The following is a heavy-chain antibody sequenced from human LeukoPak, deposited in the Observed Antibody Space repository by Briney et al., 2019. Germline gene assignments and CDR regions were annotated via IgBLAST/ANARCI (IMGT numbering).Heavy chain of an antibody. D-gene: IGHD2-2*01. J-gene: IGHJ4*02. CDR2: IIPIFGTA. Sequence: SVNVSCKASGGTFSSYAISWVRQAPGQGLEWMGGIIPIFGTANYAQKFQGRVTITADGSTSTAYMELSSLRSEDTAVYYCARGPDYSRVGDYWGQGTLVTVSS. CDR3: ARGPDYSRVGDY. V-gene: IGHV1-69*01. CDR1: GGTFSSYA.